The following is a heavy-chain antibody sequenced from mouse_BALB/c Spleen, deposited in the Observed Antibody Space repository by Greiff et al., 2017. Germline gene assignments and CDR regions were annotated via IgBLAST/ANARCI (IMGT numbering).Heavy chain of an antibody. V-gene: IGHV3-2*02. CDR1: GYSITSDYA. CDR2: ISYSGST. CDR3: ARRKYGNYHFDY. D-gene: IGHD2-10*02. J-gene: IGHJ2*01. Sequence: EVKLLESGPGLVKPSQSLSLTCTVTGYSITSDYAWNWIRQFPGNKLEWMGYISYSGSTSYNPSLKSRISITRDTSTNQFFLQLNSVTTEDTATYYCARRKYGNYHFDYWGQGTTLTVSS.